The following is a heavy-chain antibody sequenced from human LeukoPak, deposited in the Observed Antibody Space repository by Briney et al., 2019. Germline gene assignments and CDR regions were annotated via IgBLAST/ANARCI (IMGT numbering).Heavy chain of an antibody. V-gene: IGHV5-51*01. CDR3: ATHLYDNSGYYPRAFDY. Sequence: GESLKISCKASGYTFPSYWIGWVRQMPGKSLEWMGIIYPGDSGTRYSPSFQGQVTISADKSISTAYLQCSSLKASDTAMYYCATHLYDNSGYYPRAFDYWGQGTLVTVSS. CDR2: IYPGDSGT. J-gene: IGHJ4*02. CDR1: GYTFPSYW. D-gene: IGHD3-22*01.